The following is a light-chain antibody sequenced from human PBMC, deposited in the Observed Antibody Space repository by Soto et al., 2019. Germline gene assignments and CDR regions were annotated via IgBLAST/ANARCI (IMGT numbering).Light chain of an antibody. V-gene: IGKV3-20*01. CDR3: KQYGSSPIT. CDR2: GVS. J-gene: IGKJ5*01. CDR1: QTVSSIY. Sequence: NALTQSPGNLSLSLGDRATLSCRASQTVSSIYVAWYQQKVGQAHRLXIYGVSSRVTGIQDRFSGSGSGTDFTLTIRRLEPEDFAVYYCKQYGSSPITFGQGTRLEIK.